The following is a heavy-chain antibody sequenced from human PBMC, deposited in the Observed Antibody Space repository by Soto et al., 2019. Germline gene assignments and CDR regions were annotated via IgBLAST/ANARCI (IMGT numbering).Heavy chain of an antibody. CDR2: ISAYNGHT. D-gene: IGHD2-15*01. Sequence: QVQLVQSGSEVKKPGASVKVSCKASGCTFTNYGMSWVRQAPGQGLEWMGWISAYNGHTNHAQNFQGRVTMTTDTSTNTVYMELRSLRSADTAVYYCARCYCSVGSCYSCWHFDLWGRGALVTVSS. CDR3: ARCYCSVGSCYSCWHFDL. J-gene: IGHJ2*01. CDR1: GCTFTNYG. V-gene: IGHV1-18*01.